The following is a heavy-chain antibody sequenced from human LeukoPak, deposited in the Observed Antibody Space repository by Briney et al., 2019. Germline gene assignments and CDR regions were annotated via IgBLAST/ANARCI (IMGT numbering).Heavy chain of an antibody. J-gene: IGHJ6*02. V-gene: IGHV3-53*01. CDR3: ASFFGMGERYYYYGMDV. CDR2: IYSGGNT. CDR1: GFTVSSNY. Sequence: PGGSLRLSCAASGFTVSSNYMSWVRQAPGKGLEWVSVIYSGGNTYYADSVKGRFTISRDNSKNTLYLQMNSLRAEDTAVYYCASFFGMGERYYYYGMDVWGQGTTVTVSS. D-gene: IGHD3-16*01.